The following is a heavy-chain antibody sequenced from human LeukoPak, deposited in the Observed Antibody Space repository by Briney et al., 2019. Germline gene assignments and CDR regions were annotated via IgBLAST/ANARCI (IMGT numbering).Heavy chain of an antibody. V-gene: IGHV4-4*07. CDR3: ARTLLWFGGIDAFDI. J-gene: IGHJ3*02. CDR2: IFTRGST. D-gene: IGHD3-10*01. CDR1: GGSISSYY. Sequence: SETLSLTCTVSGGSISSYYWSWVRQPAGKGLEWIGRIFTRGSTNYNPSLKSRVTMSVDTSKNQFSLKLGPVTAADTAVYYCARTLLWFGGIDAFDIWGQGTMVTVSS.